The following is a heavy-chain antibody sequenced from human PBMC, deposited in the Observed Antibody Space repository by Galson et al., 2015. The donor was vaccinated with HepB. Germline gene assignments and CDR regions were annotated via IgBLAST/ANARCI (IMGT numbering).Heavy chain of an antibody. J-gene: IGHJ5*02. Sequence: SLRLSCAASGFTFNNHAMSWVRQAPGKGLEWVSGTSGNGDATYYADSVKGRFTISRDNSKNTLYLQMNSLRADDTAVYYCTKDPYSNYFNWFDPWGQGTLVPSP. CDR2: TSGNGDAT. CDR3: TKDPYSNYFNWFDP. CDR1: GFTFNNHA. D-gene: IGHD4-11*01. V-gene: IGHV3-23*01.